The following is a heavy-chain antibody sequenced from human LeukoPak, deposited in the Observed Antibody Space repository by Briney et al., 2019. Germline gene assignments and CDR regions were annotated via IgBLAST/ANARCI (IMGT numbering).Heavy chain of an antibody. V-gene: IGHV3-23*01. CDR3: AKDRMVRGAYFDY. J-gene: IGHJ4*02. CDR1: GFTFSSYA. D-gene: IGHD3-10*01. CDR2: ISGSGGST. Sequence: GGSLRLSCAASGFTFSSYAMSWVRQAPGKGLEWVSAISGSGGSTYYADSVKGRFTISRDNSKNTLYLQMNSLRAEGTAVYYCAKDRMVRGAYFDYWGQGTLVTVSS.